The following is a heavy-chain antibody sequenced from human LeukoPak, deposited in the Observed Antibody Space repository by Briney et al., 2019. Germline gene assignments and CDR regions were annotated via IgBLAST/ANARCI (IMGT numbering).Heavy chain of an antibody. CDR1: GFTFSSYW. CDR3: ASLASYGYFDY. D-gene: IGHD5-18*01. J-gene: IGHJ4*02. Sequence: KPGGSLRLSCAASGFTFSSYWMSWVRQAPGKGLEWVANIKQDGSEKYYVDSVKGRFTISKDNAKNSLYLQMNSLRAEDTAVYYCASLASYGYFDYWGQGTLVTVSS. V-gene: IGHV3-7*01. CDR2: IKQDGSEK.